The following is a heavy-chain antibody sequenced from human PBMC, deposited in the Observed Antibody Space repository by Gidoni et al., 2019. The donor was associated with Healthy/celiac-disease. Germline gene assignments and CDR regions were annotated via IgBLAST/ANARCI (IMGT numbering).Heavy chain of an antibody. CDR2: ISGSGGST. Sequence: EVQLLESVGGLVQPGGSLRLSCAASGFTFSSYAMSWVRQAPGKGLEWVSAISGSGGSTYYADSVKGRFTISRDNSKNTLYLQMNSLRAEDTAVYYCAKIPDYYGSGTDNWFDPWGQGTLVTVSS. J-gene: IGHJ5*02. D-gene: IGHD3-10*01. CDR3: AKIPDYYGSGTDNWFDP. CDR1: GFTFSSYA. V-gene: IGHV3-23*01.